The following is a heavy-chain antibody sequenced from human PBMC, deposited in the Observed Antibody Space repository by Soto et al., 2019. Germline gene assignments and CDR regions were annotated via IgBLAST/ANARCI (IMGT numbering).Heavy chain of an antibody. V-gene: IGHV4-31*03. Sequence: SETLSLTCTVIGGSIRSPNFSWSWIRQHPGKGPEWIGNIYYNGTTTYSPSLESRLTISLDPSKNQFSLTLKSVTAADTAVYFCTRDAPLWFGELSKWGQGTLVTVS. CDR3: TRDAPLWFGELSK. CDR2: IYYNGTT. CDR1: GGSIRSPNFS. D-gene: IGHD3-10*01. J-gene: IGHJ4*02.